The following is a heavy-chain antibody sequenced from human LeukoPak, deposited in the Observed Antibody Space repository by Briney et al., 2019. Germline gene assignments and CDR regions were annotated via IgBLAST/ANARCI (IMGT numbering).Heavy chain of an antibody. D-gene: IGHD6-19*01. CDR2: IIPILGIA. CDR1: GGTFSSYA. V-gene: IGHV1-69*04. J-gene: IGHJ3*02. Sequence: GASVKVSCKASGGTFSSYAISWVRQAPGQGLEWMGRIIPILGIANYAQKFQGRVTITVDKSTSTAYMELSSLRSEDTAVYYCAREETAVAGNDAFDIWGQGIMVTVSS. CDR3: AREETAVAGNDAFDI.